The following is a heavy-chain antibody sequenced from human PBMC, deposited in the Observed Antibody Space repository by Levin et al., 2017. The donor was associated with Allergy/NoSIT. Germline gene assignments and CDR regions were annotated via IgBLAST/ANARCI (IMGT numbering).Heavy chain of an antibody. CDR2: IYAGRNT. Sequence: SQTLSLTCTVSGGSIPNYYWSWIRPPAGKGLEWIGRIYAGRNTDYNPSLQSRVTMSLDTSKNQFSLQLTSVTAADTAVYYCAREHKDYDGDGYYYGCWGRGTLVAVSS. CDR1: GGSIPNYY. D-gene: IGHD3-22*01. V-gene: IGHV4-4*07. CDR3: AREHKDYDGDGYYYGC. J-gene: IGHJ4*02.